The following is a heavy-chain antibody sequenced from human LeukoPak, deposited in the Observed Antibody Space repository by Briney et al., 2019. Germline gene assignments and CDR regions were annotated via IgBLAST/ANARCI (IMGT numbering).Heavy chain of an antibody. CDR1: GGSISSSSYY. J-gene: IGHJ4*02. CDR2: IYYSGST. Sequence: SETLSLTCTVSGGSISSSSYYWGWIRQPPGKGLEWIGSIYYSGSTYYNPSLKSRVTISVDTSKNQFSLKLSSVTAADTAVYYCARRDVDFGVVGWGQGTLVTVSS. V-gene: IGHV4-39*01. CDR3: ARRDVDFGVVG. D-gene: IGHD3-3*01.